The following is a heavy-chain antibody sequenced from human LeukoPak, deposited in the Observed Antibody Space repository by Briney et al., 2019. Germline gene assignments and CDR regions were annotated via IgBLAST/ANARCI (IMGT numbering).Heavy chain of an antibody. Sequence: PSETLSHTCTVSGASISTYYWSCLRQPPGKELEWIGYIITRVSSNDNPSLKSRVSISVDGSKNEFSPRLTSVTAAGTGVYHCAIKKGGWFDPWGQGILVTVSS. D-gene: IGHD1-26*01. J-gene: IGHJ5*02. CDR3: AIKKGGWFDP. CDR2: IITRVSS. CDR1: GASISTYY. V-gene: IGHV4-4*09.